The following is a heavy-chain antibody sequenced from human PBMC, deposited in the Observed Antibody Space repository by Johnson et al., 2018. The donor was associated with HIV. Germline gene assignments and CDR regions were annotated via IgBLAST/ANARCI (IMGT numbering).Heavy chain of an antibody. D-gene: IGHD5-18*01. V-gene: IGHV3-7*01. CDR1: GFTFSSYW. CDR2: IKQDGSEK. CDR3: ARDGRDLVTRGGFDI. J-gene: IGHJ3*02. Sequence: MLLVESGGGVVQPGGSLRLSCAASGFTFSSYWMSWVRQAPGKGLEWVANIKQDGSEKYYVDSVKGRFTISRDNAKNSLYLQMNSLRPDDTAVYYCARDGRDLVTRGGFDIWGPGTVVTVSS.